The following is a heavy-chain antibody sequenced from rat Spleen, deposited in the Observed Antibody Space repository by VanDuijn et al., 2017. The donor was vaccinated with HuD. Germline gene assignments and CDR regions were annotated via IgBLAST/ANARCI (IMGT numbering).Heavy chain of an antibody. J-gene: IGHJ2*01. CDR3: TRRAFDY. V-gene: IGHV2-32*01. CDR1: GFSLTSYH. CDR2: MWSGGST. Sequence: QVQLKESGPGLMQPSQTLSLTCIVSGFSLTSYHVHWVRQSPGKGLEWMAVMWSGGSTAYNSALKSRLSISRDTSKSQVFLKMNSLQTEDTAIYYCTRRAFDYWGQGVMVTVSS.